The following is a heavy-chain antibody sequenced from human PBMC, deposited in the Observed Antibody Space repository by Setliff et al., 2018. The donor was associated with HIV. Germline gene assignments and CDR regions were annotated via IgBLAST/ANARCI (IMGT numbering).Heavy chain of an antibody. CDR2: FHYRGSP. CDR3: VRENHGFNTRAFDI. V-gene: IGHV4-59*01. D-gene: IGHD6-25*01. CDR1: GDSFNNYH. Sequence: ASETLSLTCTVSGDSFNNYHWSWIRQPPGEGLQFLGFFHYRGSPIYNPSLKSRVKISVDTSKNQFSLNLTSVTAADTAVYYCVRENHGFNTRAFDIWGQGTKVTVSS. J-gene: IGHJ3*02.